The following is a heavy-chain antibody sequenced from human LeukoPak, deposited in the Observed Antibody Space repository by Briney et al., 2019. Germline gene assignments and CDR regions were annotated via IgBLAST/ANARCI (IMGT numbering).Heavy chain of an antibody. CDR1: GYTLTELS. V-gene: IGHV1-24*01. CDR2: FDPEDGET. CDR3: TTVMATADVFDI. J-gene: IGHJ3*02. D-gene: IGHD5-12*01. Sequence: ASVTVSCRVSGYTLTELSMHWVRQAPGKGLEWMGGFDPEDGETIYAQKFQGRVTMTEDTSTDTAYMELSSLRSEDTAVYYCTTVMATADVFDIWGQGTMVTVSS.